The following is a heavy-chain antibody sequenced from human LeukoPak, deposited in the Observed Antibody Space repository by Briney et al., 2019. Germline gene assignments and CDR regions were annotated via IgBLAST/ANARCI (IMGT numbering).Heavy chain of an antibody. CDR2: INPNSGDT. CDR1: GYTFTGYY. CDR3: AKDLGVVWSGYYGMDV. J-gene: IGHJ6*02. Sequence: ASVKVSYKASGYTFTGYYINWVRQAPGQGLEWMGWINPNSGDTNYAQRFQGRVTVTRDTSISTAYMELTRLTSDDTAVYFCAKDLGVVWSGYYGMDVWGQGTTVTVSS. D-gene: IGHD3-3*01. V-gene: IGHV1-2*02.